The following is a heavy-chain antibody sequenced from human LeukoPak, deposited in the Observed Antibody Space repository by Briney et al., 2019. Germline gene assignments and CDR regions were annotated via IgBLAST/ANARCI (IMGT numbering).Heavy chain of an antibody. V-gene: IGHV4-39*07. CDR1: GGSISSSSYY. Sequence: SETLSLTCTVSGGSISSSSYYWGWIRQPPGKGLEWIGSIYYSGSTYYNPSLKSRVTISVDTSKNQFSLKLSSVTAADTAVYYCARGRRHYYDSSGYYCAYSDYWGQGTLVTVSS. D-gene: IGHD3-22*01. CDR2: IYYSGST. J-gene: IGHJ4*02. CDR3: ARGRRHYYDSSGYYCAYSDY.